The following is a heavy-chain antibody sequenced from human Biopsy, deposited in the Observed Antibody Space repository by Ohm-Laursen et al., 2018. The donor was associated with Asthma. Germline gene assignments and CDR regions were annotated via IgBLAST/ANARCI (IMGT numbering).Heavy chain of an antibody. J-gene: IGHJ4*02. CDR2: IWYDGSNK. Sequence: LRLSCAASGFVFSQCGMHWVRQGPGKGLEWVAVIWYDGSNKYYADSVKGRFTISRDNSKNTLYLQMNSLRAEDTAVYYCARDREYSSGWYQPLFDYWGQGTLVTVSS. V-gene: IGHV3-33*08. CDR3: ARDREYSSGWYQPLFDY. CDR1: GFVFSQCG. D-gene: IGHD6-19*01.